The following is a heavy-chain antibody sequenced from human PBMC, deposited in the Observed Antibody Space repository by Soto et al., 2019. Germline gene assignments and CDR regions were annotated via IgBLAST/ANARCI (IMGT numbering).Heavy chain of an antibody. V-gene: IGHV4-31*03. CDR2: IYYSGST. CDR1: GGSISSGGYY. CDR3: ARTVITGTGIDY. D-gene: IGHD1-20*01. Sequence: SETLSLTCTVSGGSISSGGYYWSWIRQHPGKGLEWIGYIYYSGSTYYNPSLKSRVTISVDTSKNQFSLKLSSVTAADTAVYYCARTVITGTGIDYWGQGTLVTVSS. J-gene: IGHJ4*02.